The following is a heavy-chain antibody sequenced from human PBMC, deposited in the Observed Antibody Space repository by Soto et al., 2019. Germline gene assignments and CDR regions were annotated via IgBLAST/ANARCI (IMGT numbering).Heavy chain of an antibody. Sequence: GESLKISCKASGYNFPNYWIGWVRQMPGRGLEWMGVIYPGDSDSRYSPSFQGQVTISADKSISTTYLQWSSLKPSDTAMYYCARWGGYCTSTSCSFDYWGQGTLVTVSS. J-gene: IGHJ4*02. V-gene: IGHV5-51*01. CDR2: IYPGDSDS. D-gene: IGHD2-2*01. CDR1: GYNFPNYW. CDR3: ARWGGYCTSTSCSFDY.